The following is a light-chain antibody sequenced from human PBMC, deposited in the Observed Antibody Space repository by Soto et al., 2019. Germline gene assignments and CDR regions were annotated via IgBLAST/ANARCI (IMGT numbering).Light chain of an antibody. CDR2: DNN. CDR3: GTWASSLCPVL. CDR1: SSNIGNNY. Sequence: QSVLTQPPSVSAAPGQKVTISCSGSSSNIGNNYVSWYQQLPGTAPKLLIYDNNKRPSGIPDRFSGSKSGTSATLGITGLQTGDEVEYDCGTWASSLCPVLFGTWTKVTVL. V-gene: IGLV1-51*01. J-gene: IGLJ1*01.